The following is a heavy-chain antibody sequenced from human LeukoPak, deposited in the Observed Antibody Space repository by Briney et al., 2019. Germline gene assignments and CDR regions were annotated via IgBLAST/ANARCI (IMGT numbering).Heavy chain of an antibody. CDR1: GFSFSSYW. V-gene: IGHV3-74*01. CDR2: INTDGSSI. D-gene: IGHD3-10*01. Sequence: GGSLRLSCAASGFSFSSYWMHWVRQAPGKGLVWVSRINTDGSSISYADSVKGRFTISRDNAKNTLYLQMNSLRAEDTAVYYCAKEGAYPIITYDSWGQGALVTVSS. CDR3: AKEGAYPIITYDS. J-gene: IGHJ5*01.